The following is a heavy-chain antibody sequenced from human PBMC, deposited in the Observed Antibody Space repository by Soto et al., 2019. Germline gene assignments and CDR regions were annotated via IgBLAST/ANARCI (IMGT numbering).Heavy chain of an antibody. D-gene: IGHD3-9*01. J-gene: IGHJ6*03. CDR2: IYYSGST. CDR3: AREYFDWLKTEYYYYYYMDV. V-gene: IGHV4-39*01. Sequence: NPSETLSLTCTVSGGSISSSSYYWGWIRQPPGKGLEWIGSIYYSGSTYYNPSLKSRVTISVDTSKNQFSLKLSSVTAADTAVYYCAREYFDWLKTEYYYYYYMDVWGKGTTVTVSS. CDR1: GGSISSSSYY.